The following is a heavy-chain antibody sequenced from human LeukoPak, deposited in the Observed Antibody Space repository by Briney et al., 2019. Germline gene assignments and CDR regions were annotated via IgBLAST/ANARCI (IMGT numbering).Heavy chain of an antibody. CDR1: GFTFSSYA. V-gene: IGHV3-21*01. CDR3: ARALITMVRGDKSPGLDY. Sequence: PGGSLRLSCAASGFTFSSYAMHWVRQAPGKGLEWVSSISSSSSYIYYADSVKGRFTISRDNAKNSLYLQMNSLRAEDTAVYYCARALITMVRGDKSPGLDYWGQGTLVTVSS. J-gene: IGHJ4*02. D-gene: IGHD3-10*01. CDR2: ISSSSSYI.